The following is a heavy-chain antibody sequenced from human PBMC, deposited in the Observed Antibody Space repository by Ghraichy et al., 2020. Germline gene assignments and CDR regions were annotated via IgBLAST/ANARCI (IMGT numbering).Heavy chain of an antibody. Sequence: GGSLRLSCAASEFTLSSYSMSWVRQAPGRGLEWVASVSKTSNNEYYADSVEGRFSLSRDNAENSLFLEMNSLRGDDTAIYFCARLSRIALAADPFLDLWGRGTLVTVSA. CDR3: ARLSRIALAADPFLDL. D-gene: IGHD6-19*01. CDR1: EFTLSSYS. CDR2: VSKTSNNE. J-gene: IGHJ4*02. V-gene: IGHV3-21*01.